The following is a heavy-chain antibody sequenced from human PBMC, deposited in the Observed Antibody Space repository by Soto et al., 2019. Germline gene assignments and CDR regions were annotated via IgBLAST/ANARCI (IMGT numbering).Heavy chain of an antibody. CDR1: GFSLTTNGVG. CDR3: AYCGYYSSSWFPDY. CDR2: IYWDDDK. J-gene: IGHJ4*02. Sequence: QITLKESGPSLVKPTQTLTLTCTFSGFSLTTNGVGVGWIRQSPGEALEWLALIYWDDDKRYSPSLKSRLTITKDTSKNQDVLTMTNMDSVDTATYYCAYCGYYSSSWFPDYWGQGPLVTVSS. V-gene: IGHV2-5*02. D-gene: IGHD6-13*01.